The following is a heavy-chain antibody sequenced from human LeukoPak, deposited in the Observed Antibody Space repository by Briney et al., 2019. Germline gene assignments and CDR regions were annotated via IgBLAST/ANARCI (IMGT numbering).Heavy chain of an antibody. CDR2: IIPIFGTA. CDR1: GGTFSSYA. V-gene: IGHV1-69*05. D-gene: IGHD1-14*01. Sequence: ASVKVSCKASGGTFSSYAISWVRQAPGQGLEWMGGIIPIFGTANYAQKFQGRVTITTDESTSTAYMELSSLRSEDTAVYYCARANHPVHTAFDYWGQGTLVTVSS. J-gene: IGHJ4*02. CDR3: ARANHPVHTAFDY.